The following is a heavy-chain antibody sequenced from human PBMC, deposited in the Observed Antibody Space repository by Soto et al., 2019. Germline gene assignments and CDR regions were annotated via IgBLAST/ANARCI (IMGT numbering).Heavy chain of an antibody. V-gene: IGHV4-31*03. CDR3: AKGVVVVTPFDY. CDR2: IYYSGTT. D-gene: IGHD2-21*02. CDR1: GVSISSGGYY. J-gene: IGHJ4*02. Sequence: QVQLQESGPGLVKPSQTLSLTCTVSGVSISSGGYYWSWIRQHPGEGLEWIGYIYYSGTTNYNPSFKSRVTISVDTSKNQFPLKLSSVTAADTAVYYCAKGVVVVTPFDYWGRGALVTVSS.